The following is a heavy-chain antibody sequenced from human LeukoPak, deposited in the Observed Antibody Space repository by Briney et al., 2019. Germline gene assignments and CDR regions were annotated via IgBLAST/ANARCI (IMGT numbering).Heavy chain of an antibody. CDR3: ATGTYYYDSSGYNV. D-gene: IGHD3-22*01. J-gene: IGHJ6*02. CDR2: VNHSGST. Sequence: PSETLSLTCAVYGGSFSGYYWSWIRQPPGKGLEWIGEVNHSGSTNCSPSLKSRVTISVDTSKNQFSLKLSSVTAADTAVYYCATGTYYYDSSGYNVWGQGTTVTVSS. CDR1: GGSFSGYY. V-gene: IGHV4-34*01.